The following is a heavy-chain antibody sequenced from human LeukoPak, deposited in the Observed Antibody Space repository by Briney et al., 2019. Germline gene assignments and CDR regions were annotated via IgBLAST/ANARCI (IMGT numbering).Heavy chain of an antibody. CDR3: AKDIVLAPSAGFDY. CDR2: ISGGGGST. CDR1: GFTFSSYA. D-gene: IGHD2-8*01. Sequence: GVLRLSCAASGFTFSSYAMGWVRQAPGKGLEWVSTISGGGGSTYYADSVKGRFTISRDNSENTLYLQMNSLRAEDTAVYYCAKDIVLAPSAGFDYWGQGTLVTVSS. J-gene: IGHJ4*02. V-gene: IGHV3-23*01.